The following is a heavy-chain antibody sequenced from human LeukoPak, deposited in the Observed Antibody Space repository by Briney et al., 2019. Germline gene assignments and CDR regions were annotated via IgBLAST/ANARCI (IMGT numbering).Heavy chain of an antibody. Sequence: SVKVSCKASGGTFSSYAISWVRQAPGQGLEWMGRIIPIFGIANYAQKFQGRVTITADKSTSTAYMELSSLRSEDTAVYYCARDLYSSGWYYYYYYGMDVWGQGTTVTVSS. CDR3: ARDLYSSGWYYYYYYGMDV. CDR1: GGTFSSYA. V-gene: IGHV1-69*04. J-gene: IGHJ6*02. CDR2: IIPIFGIA. D-gene: IGHD6-19*01.